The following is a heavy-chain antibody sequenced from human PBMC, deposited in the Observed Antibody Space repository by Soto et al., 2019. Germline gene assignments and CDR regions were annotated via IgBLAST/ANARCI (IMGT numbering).Heavy chain of an antibody. CDR2: ISAYNGNT. CDR1: GYTFSISV. J-gene: IGHJ4*02. D-gene: IGHD6-19*01. Sequence: ASVEVSCESSGYTFSISVVGGVRQAPGQGLEWMGWISAYNGNTNYAQKLQGRVTMTTDTSTSTAYMELRSLRSDDTAVYYCARRIVGSGCFDYWGQGTLVTVSS. CDR3: ARRIVGSGCFDY. V-gene: IGHV1-18*01.